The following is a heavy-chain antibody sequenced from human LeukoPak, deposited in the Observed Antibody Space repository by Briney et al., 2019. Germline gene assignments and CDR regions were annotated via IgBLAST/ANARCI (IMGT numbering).Heavy chain of an antibody. Sequence: ASVKVSCKASGYPFTSFGISWVRQAPGQGLESMGCISGNKGDTIYAQKVQGRVTMTTDRSTSTTHMELRSLRPDDTAVYYCARGSYGEVAFDIWGQGTMLTVPS. CDR1: GYPFTSFG. CDR2: ISGNKGDT. J-gene: IGHJ3*02. D-gene: IGHD4-17*01. CDR3: ARGSYGEVAFDI. V-gene: IGHV1-18*01.